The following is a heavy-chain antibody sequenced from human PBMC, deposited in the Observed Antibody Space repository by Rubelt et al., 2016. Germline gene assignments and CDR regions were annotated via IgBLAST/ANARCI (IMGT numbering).Heavy chain of an antibody. CDR3: ARDREITFGGVIPPLYYFDY. CDR2: ISVYNGNT. D-gene: IGHD3-16*02. CDR1: GYTFASYG. J-gene: IGHJ4*02. V-gene: IGHV1-18*01. Sequence: QVQLVQSGAEVKKPGASVKVSCKASGYTFASYGISWVRQAPGQGLEWMGWISVYNGNTNYAQKLQDRVTMTTDPSTSTAYMELRSLRADDTAVYYCARDREITFGGVIPPLYYFDYWGQGTLVTVSS.